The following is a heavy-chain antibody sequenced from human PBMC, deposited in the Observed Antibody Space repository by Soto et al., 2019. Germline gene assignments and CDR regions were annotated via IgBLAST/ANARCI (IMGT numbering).Heavy chain of an antibody. J-gene: IGHJ4*02. D-gene: IGHD2-2*01. CDR1: GFTFSTYT. CDR3: AKARCSTGNCYVPEY. CDR2: ISGSAGSRDP. Sequence: DVQLLESGGGLVQPGGSLRLSCVASGFTFSTYTMSWVRQAPGKGLEWVSGISGSAGSRDPPYSDHVQCRFSISRDKARKTLYLQMNSLSGEDTVMYYCAKARCSTGNCYVPEYWGQGARVTDSS. V-gene: IGHV3-23*01.